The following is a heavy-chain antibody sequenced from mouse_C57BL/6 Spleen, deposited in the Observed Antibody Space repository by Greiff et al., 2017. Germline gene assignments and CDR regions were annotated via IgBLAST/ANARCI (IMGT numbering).Heavy chain of an antibody. D-gene: IGHD2-3*01. CDR2: IYPGDGDT. CDR3: ARSHDGYAWFAY. CDR1: GYAFSSYW. Sequence: QVQLKQSGAELVKPGASVKISCKASGYAFSSYWMNWVKQRPGKGLEWIGQIYPGDGDTNYNGKFKGKATLTADKSSSTAYMQLSSLTSEDSAVYFCARSHDGYAWFAYWGQGTLVTVSA. J-gene: IGHJ3*01. V-gene: IGHV1-80*01.